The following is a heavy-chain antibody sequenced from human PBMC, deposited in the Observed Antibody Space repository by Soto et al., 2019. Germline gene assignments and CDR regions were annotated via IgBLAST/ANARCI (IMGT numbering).Heavy chain of an antibody. CDR2: IYPGDSDT. J-gene: IGHJ6*02. Sequence: EVQLVQSGAEVKKPGESLKISCKGSGYSFTSYWIGWVRQMPGKGLEWMGIIYPGDSDTRYSPSFQGQVTISADKSISTAYLQWSSLKVSDTAMYYCARGRVDIVATIEGNYFYGMDVWGQGTTVTVSS. D-gene: IGHD5-12*01. CDR1: GYSFTSYW. CDR3: ARGRVDIVATIEGNYFYGMDV. V-gene: IGHV5-51*01.